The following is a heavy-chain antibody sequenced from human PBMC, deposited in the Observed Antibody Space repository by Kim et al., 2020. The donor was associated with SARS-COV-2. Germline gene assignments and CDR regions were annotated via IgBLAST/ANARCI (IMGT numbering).Heavy chain of an antibody. CDR3: ASLQRWSGYYEYYHYGMDV. D-gene: IGHD3-3*01. CDR2: IYYSGST. V-gene: IGHV4-39*01. J-gene: IGHJ6*02. Sequence: SETLSLTCTVSGGSISSSSYYWGWIRQPPGKGLEWIGSIYYSGSTYYNPSLKSRVTISVDTSKNQFSLKLSSVTAADTAVYYCASLQRWSGYYEYYHYGMDVWGQGTTVTVSS. CDR1: GGSISSSSYY.